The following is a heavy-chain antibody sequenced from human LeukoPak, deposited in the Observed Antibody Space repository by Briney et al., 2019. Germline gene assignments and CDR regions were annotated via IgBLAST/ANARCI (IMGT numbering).Heavy chain of an antibody. J-gene: IGHJ4*02. CDR3: ARDGYYDSSGYFEPRGYFDY. Sequence: SETLSLTCTVSGGSISSYYWSWIRQPAGKGLEWIGRIYTSGSTNYNPSLKSRVTMSVDTSKNQFSLKLSSVPAADTAVYYCARDGYYDSSGYFEPRGYFDYWGQGTLVTVSS. D-gene: IGHD3-22*01. CDR2: IYTSGST. V-gene: IGHV4-4*07. CDR1: GGSISSYY.